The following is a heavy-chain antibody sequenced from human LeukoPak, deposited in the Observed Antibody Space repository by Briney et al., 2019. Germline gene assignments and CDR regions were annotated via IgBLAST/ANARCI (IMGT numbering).Heavy chain of an antibody. Sequence: ASVKVSCKASGYTFTGYYMHRVRQAPGQGLEWMGWINPNSGGTNYAQKFQGWVTMTRDTSISTAYMELSSLRSEDTAVYYCAREAHWDFAYWGQGTLVTVSS. CDR1: GYTFTGYY. CDR2: INPNSGGT. V-gene: IGHV1-2*04. J-gene: IGHJ4*02. D-gene: IGHD7-27*01. CDR3: AREAHWDFAY.